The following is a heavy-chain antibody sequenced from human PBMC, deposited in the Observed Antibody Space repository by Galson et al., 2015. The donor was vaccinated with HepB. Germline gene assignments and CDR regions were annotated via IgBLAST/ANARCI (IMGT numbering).Heavy chain of an antibody. Sequence: SLRLSCAASGFTFSSYSMNWVRRAPGKGLEWVSYISSSSSTIYYADSVKGRFTISRDNAKNSLYLQMNSLRAEDTAVYYCAPGTDSNDYWGQGTLVTVSS. CDR3: APGTDSNDY. V-gene: IGHV3-48*01. J-gene: IGHJ4*02. D-gene: IGHD2-15*01. CDR2: ISSSSSTI. CDR1: GFTFSSYS.